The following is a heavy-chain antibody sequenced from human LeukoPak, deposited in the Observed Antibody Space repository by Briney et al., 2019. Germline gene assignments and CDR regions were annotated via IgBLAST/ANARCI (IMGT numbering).Heavy chain of an antibody. CDR2: INHSGST. CDR3: ARHDDGDAFDI. CDR1: GGSISSYY. D-gene: IGHD3-16*01. V-gene: IGHV4-34*01. J-gene: IGHJ3*02. Sequence: SETLSLTCTVSGGSISSYYWSWIRQPPGKGLEWIGEINHSGSTNYNPSLKSRVTISVDTSKNQFSLKLSSVTAADTAVYYCARHDDGDAFDIWGQGTMVTVSS.